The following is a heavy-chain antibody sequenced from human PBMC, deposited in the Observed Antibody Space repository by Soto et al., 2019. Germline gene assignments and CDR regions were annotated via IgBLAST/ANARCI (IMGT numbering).Heavy chain of an antibody. Sequence: SETLSLTCAVYGGSFCGYYWTWIRQPPGTGLEWIGEINHSGSTNYNPSLKSRVTISVDTSKNQFSLKLTSVTAADTAVYYCARDKITGFFDYWGQGTLVTSPQ. D-gene: IGHD2-8*02. V-gene: IGHV4-34*01. J-gene: IGHJ4*02. CDR3: ARDKITGFFDY. CDR2: INHSGST. CDR1: GGSFCGYY.